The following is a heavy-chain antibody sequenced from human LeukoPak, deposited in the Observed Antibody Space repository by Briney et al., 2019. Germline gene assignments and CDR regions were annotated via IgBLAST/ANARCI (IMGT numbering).Heavy chain of an antibody. CDR2: IWYDGSDK. V-gene: IGHV3-33*01. CDR3: ARTSYDSSGYYLGDY. D-gene: IGHD3-22*01. Sequence: GGSLRLSCAASGFTFNTYGMHWVRQAPGRGLEWVAVIWYDGSDKYYAESVKGRFTISRDISKNTLHLQMNSLRAEDTAVYYCARTSYDSSGYYLGDYWGQGTLVTVSS. J-gene: IGHJ4*02. CDR1: GFTFNTYG.